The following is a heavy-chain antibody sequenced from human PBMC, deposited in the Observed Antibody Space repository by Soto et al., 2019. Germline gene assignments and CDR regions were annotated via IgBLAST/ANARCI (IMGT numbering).Heavy chain of an antibody. V-gene: IGHV1-69*13. CDR2: IIPIFGTA. CDR1: GGTFSSYA. CDR3: ASGIVVVPAAMSGGTDYYYYGMDV. J-gene: IGHJ6*02. D-gene: IGHD2-2*01. Sequence: ASVKVSCKASGGTFSSYAISWVRQAPGQGLEWMGGIIPIFGTANYAQKFQCRVTITADESTSTAYMELSSLRSEDTAVYYCASGIVVVPAAMSGGTDYYYYGMDVWGQGTTVTVSS.